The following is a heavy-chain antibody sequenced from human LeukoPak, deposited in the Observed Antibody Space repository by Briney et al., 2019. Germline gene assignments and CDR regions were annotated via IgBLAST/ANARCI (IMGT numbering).Heavy chain of an antibody. CDR3: AKDRRHYGSGSYGGMDV. CDR1: GFTFSSYA. V-gene: IGHV3-30*18. D-gene: IGHD3-10*01. Sequence: GGSLRLSCAASGFTFSSYAMSWVRQAPGKGLEWVAVISYDGSNKYYADSVKGRFTISRDNSKNTLYLQMNSLRAEDTAVYYCAKDRRHYGSGSYGGMDVWGQGTTVTVSS. J-gene: IGHJ6*02. CDR2: ISYDGSNK.